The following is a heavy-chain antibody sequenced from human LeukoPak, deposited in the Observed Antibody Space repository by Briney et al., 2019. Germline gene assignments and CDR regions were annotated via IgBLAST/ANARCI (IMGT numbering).Heavy chain of an antibody. V-gene: IGHV6-1*01. CDR3: AILRTASSFDF. D-gene: IGHD1-1*01. J-gene: IGHJ4*02. CDR1: GDSVSSKSAA. CDR2: TYYRSKWYH. Sequence: SQTLSLTCAISGDSVSSKSAAWNWTRQSPSRGLEWLGRTYYRSKWYHEYAVSVKSRITINPDTSKNQFSLQLNSVTPEDTAIYYCAILRTASSFDFWGPGTLVTVSS.